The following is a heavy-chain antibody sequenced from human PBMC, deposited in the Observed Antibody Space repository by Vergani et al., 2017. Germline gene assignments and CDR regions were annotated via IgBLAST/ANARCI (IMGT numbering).Heavy chain of an antibody. Sequence: QVQLVQSGAEVKKPGASVKVSCKASGYTFTSYGISWVRQAPGQGLEWMGWISAYNGNTNYAQKFQGRVTMTRDTSNSTAYMELSRLRSDDTAVYYCARDQGGETQPGAFDIWGQGTMVTVSS. J-gene: IGHJ3*02. CDR3: ARDQGGETQPGAFDI. V-gene: IGHV1-18*01. D-gene: IGHD1-26*01. CDR2: ISAYNGNT. CDR1: GYTFTSYG.